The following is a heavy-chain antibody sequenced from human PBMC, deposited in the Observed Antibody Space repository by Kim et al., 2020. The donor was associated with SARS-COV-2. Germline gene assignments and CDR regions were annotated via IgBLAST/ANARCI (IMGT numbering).Heavy chain of an antibody. V-gene: IGHV4-31*02. CDR3: ARVNSGSIKNVDP. D-gene: IGHD3-22*01. J-gene: IGHJ5*02. Sequence: NPSLKSRVTITVDTYKNQSSLKLSSVTAADTAVYYCARVNSGSIKNVDPWGQGTLVTVSS.